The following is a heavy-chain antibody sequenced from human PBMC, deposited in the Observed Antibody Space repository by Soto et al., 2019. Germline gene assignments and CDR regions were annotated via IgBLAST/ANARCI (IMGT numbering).Heavy chain of an antibody. CDR2: TYYRSNWRH. CDR1: GDSVSSNTAA. Sequence: QVHLQQSGPGLVKPSQTLSLTCAISGDSVSSNTAAWNWIRSSPSRGLEWLGRTYYRSNWRHDYAVSVKSRITVNPDTSKNHFSLQLNSVTPDDTAVYSCARGVAGSGFDLWGKGTLVPVSS. D-gene: IGHD6-19*01. CDR3: ARGVAGSGFDL. V-gene: IGHV6-1*01. J-gene: IGHJ4*02.